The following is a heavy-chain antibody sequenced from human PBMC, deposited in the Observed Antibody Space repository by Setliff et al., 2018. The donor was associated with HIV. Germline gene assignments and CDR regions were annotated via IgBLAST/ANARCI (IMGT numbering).Heavy chain of an antibody. CDR1: GGSFSGYY. CDR3: ARGGLGVVGAIDY. J-gene: IGHJ4*02. V-gene: IGHV4-34*01. D-gene: IGHD2-15*01. Sequence: PSETLSLTCAVYGGSFSGYYWSWIRQPPGKGLEWIGEINHRGSTNYNPSLKSRVTISVETSKNQFSLNLSSVTAADTAVYYCARGGLGVVGAIDYWSQGTLVTVSS. CDR2: INHRGST.